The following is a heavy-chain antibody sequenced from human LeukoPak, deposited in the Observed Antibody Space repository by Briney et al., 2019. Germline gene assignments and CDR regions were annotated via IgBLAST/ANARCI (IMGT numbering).Heavy chain of an antibody. CDR1: GGSISSGDYS. D-gene: IGHD3-22*01. V-gene: IGHV4-30-4*01. J-gene: IGHJ4*02. CDR2: IYHSGSP. Sequence: PSQTLSLTCTVSGGSISSGDYSWSWIRQPPGKGLEWIGYIYHSGSPYYNPSLKSRVSISVDTSKNQFSLKLSSVSAADTAVYFCAREGAYYHSSGYREDWGQGTLVTVSS. CDR3: AREGAYYHSSGYRED.